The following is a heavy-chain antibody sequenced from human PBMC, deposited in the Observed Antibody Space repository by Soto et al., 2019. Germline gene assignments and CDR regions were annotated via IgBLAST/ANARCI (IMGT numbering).Heavy chain of an antibody. J-gene: IGHJ4*02. Sequence: QLQLQESGPGLVKPSETLSLTCTVSGGSISSSSYYWGWIRQPPGKGLEWIGGIYYSGSTYYNPSLKSRVTISVDMSKSQFSLKLISLTAADTAFYYCARQAGIVGAAEWGQGTLVTVSS. CDR3: ARQAGIVGAAE. CDR1: GGSISSSSYY. D-gene: IGHD1-26*01. V-gene: IGHV4-39*01. CDR2: IYYSGST.